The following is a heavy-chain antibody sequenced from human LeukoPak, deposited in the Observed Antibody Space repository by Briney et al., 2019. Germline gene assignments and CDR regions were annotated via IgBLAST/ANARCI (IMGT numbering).Heavy chain of an antibody. CDR1: GYTFTGYY. CDR3: ARGKYYDLWSGYYKDY. D-gene: IGHD3-3*01. V-gene: IGHV1-2*02. Sequence: ASVKVSCKASGYTFTGYYTHWVRQAPGQGLEWMGWINPNSGGTNYAQKFQGRVTMTRDTSISTAYMELSRLRSDDTAVYYCARGKYYDLWSGYYKDYWGQGTLVTVSS. CDR2: INPNSGGT. J-gene: IGHJ4*02.